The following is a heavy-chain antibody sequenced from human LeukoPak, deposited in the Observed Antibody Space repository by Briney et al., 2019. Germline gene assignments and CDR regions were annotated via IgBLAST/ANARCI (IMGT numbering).Heavy chain of an antibody. V-gene: IGHV3-30*03. CDR1: GFTFSNYG. J-gene: IGHJ5*02. Sequence: GGSLRLSCEASGFTFSNYGMHWVRQAPGKGLEWVAVISYDGSSQYYADSVKARFIISRDTSKNALHLQMNSLTSEDTAIYYCARGARAVAFDWFDPWGQGALVTVSS. CDR2: ISYDGSSQ. CDR3: ARGARAVAFDWFDP. D-gene: IGHD6-19*01.